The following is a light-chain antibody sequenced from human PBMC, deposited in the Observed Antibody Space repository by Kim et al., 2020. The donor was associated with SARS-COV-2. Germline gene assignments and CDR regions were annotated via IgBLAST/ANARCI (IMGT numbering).Light chain of an antibody. J-gene: IGKJ1*01. CDR1: QSLLLSDGYHY. V-gene: IGKV2-28*01. Sequence: DIVMTQSPLSLSVTPGESASMSCRSTQSLLLSDGYHYLDWYVQKPGQSPQLLIYLGSNRASGVPDRFSGSGSGTDFILKISRVETEDVGIYYCMHALQAPTFRQGTKLEI. CDR3: MHALQAPT. CDR2: LGS.